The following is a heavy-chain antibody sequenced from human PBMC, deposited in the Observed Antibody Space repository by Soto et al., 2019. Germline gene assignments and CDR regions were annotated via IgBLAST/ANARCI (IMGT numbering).Heavy chain of an antibody. CDR3: ARFTNIVVVPAAPRGWFDP. J-gene: IGHJ5*02. D-gene: IGHD2-2*01. CDR1: GGTFSSYA. Sequence: QVQLVQSGAEVKKPGSSVKVSCKASGGTFSSYAISWVRQAPGQGLEWMGGSIPIFGTANYAQKFQGRVTITADESTSTAYMELSSLRSEDTAVYYCARFTNIVVVPAAPRGWFDPWGQGTLVTVSS. CDR2: SIPIFGTA. V-gene: IGHV1-69*01.